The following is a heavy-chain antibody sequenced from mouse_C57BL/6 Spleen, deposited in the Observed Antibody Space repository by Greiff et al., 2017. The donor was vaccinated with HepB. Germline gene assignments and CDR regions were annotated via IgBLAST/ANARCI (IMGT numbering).Heavy chain of an antibody. CDR3: TATGTCGTYAY. CDR2: IDPEDGET. Sequence: EVQLQQSGAELVKPGASVKLSCTASGFNIKDYYMHWVKQRTEQGLEWIGRIDPEDGETNYAQKFQGKATITADTSSNTAYLQLSSLTSEDTAVYYCTATGTCGTYAYWGQGTLVTVSA. CDR1: GFNIKDYY. V-gene: IGHV14-2*01. J-gene: IGHJ3*01. D-gene: IGHD4-1*02.